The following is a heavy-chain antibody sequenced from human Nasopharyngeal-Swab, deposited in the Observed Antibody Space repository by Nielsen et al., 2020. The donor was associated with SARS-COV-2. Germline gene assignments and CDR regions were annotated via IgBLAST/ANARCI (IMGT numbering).Heavy chain of an antibody. J-gene: IGHJ3*02. CDR2: INPSGGST. D-gene: IGHD5-24*01. Sequence: ASVKVSCKASGYTFTSYYMHWVRQAPGQGLEWMGIINPSGGSTSYVQKFQGRVTMTRDTSTSTVYMELSSLRSEDTAVYYCARDRSRWLQKLTPDAFDIWGQGTMVTVSS. CDR1: GYTFTSYY. V-gene: IGHV1-46*01. CDR3: ARDRSRWLQKLTPDAFDI.